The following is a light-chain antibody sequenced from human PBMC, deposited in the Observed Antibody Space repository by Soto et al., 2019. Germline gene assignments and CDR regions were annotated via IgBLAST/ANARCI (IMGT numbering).Light chain of an antibody. V-gene: IGKV3-20*01. CDR3: QQYGSSPKT. CDR2: DAS. Sequence: EIVLTQSPATLSLSPGERATLSCRASQSVRSYLAWYQQKFGQAPRLLIYDASNRATGIPDRFSGSGSGTDFTLTISRLEPEDFAVYYCQQYGSSPKTFGQGTKVDIK. CDR1: QSVRSY. J-gene: IGKJ1*01.